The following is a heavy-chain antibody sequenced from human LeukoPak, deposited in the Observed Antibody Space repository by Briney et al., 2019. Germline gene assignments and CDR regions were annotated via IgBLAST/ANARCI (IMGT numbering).Heavy chain of an antibody. CDR1: GGSISSYY. Sequence: SETLSLTCTVSGGSISSYYWSWIRQPAGKGLEWIGRIYTSGSTNYNPSLKSRVTMSVDTSKNQFSLKLSSVTAADTAVYYCARLGQKYYYYYMDVRGKGTTVTVSS. CDR2: IYTSGST. J-gene: IGHJ6*03. V-gene: IGHV4-4*07. CDR3: ARLGQKYYYYYMDV.